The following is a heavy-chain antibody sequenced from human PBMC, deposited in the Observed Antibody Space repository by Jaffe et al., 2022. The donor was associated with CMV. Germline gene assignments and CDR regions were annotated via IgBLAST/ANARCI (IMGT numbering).Heavy chain of an antibody. CDR1: GFTFSSYE. Sequence: EVQLVESGGGLVQPGGSLRLSCAASGFTFSSYEMNWVRQAPGKGLEWVSYISSSGSTIYYADSVKGRFTISRDNAKNSLYLQMNSLRAEDTAVYYCARDRDPNRVVVTATDHDAFDIWGQGTMVTVSS. CDR3: ARDRDPNRVVVTATDHDAFDI. J-gene: IGHJ3*02. V-gene: IGHV3-48*03. CDR2: ISSSGSTI. D-gene: IGHD2-21*02.